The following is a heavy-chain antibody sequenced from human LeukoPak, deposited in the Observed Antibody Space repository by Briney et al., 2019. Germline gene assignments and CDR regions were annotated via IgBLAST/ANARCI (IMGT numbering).Heavy chain of an antibody. CDR1: GFTFDDYG. D-gene: IGHD6-19*01. Sequence: PGGSLRLSCAASGFTFDDYGMSWVRQAPGKGLEWGSGINWTGGSTGYADSVKGRFTISTDNAKNSLYLQMNSLRAEDTALYYCARGKVAGTRSAFDIWGKGQWSPSLQ. V-gene: IGHV3-20*04. J-gene: IGHJ3*02. CDR3: ARGKVAGTRSAFDI. CDR2: INWTGGST.